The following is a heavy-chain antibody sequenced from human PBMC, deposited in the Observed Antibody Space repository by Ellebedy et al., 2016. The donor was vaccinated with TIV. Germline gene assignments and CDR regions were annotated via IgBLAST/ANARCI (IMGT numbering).Heavy chain of an antibody. CDR1: GDSINNYF. J-gene: IGHJ4*02. D-gene: IGHD5-12*01. CDR3: ARDMVQGMVARYLWFDY. V-gene: IGHV4-59*01. CDR2: IHNSGNT. Sequence: SETLSLTCTVSGDSINNYFWSWVRQPPGKGLEWIGYIHNSGNTNYRPSLKSRVTISIDTSKSQFSLKLDSVTAADTAVYYCARDMVQGMVARYLWFDYWGQGTLVTVSS.